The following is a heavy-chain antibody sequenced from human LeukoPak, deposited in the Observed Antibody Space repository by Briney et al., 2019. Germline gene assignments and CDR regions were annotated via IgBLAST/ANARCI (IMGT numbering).Heavy chain of an antibody. V-gene: IGHV3-74*01. Sequence: PGGSLRLSCAASGFTFSNYWMHWVRQAPGKGLVWVSRISSDESITSYADSVKGRFTISRDNAKNTLFLQMNGLRAEDTAVYYRARVSLSSGCLSNWGQGTLVTVSS. CDR2: ISSDESIT. CDR3: ARVSLSSGCLSN. CDR1: GFTFSNYW. D-gene: IGHD6-19*01. J-gene: IGHJ4*02.